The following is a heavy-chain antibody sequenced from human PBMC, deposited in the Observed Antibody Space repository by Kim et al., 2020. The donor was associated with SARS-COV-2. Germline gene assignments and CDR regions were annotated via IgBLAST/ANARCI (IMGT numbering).Heavy chain of an antibody. CDR1: GFTFDDYA. CDR3: AKDIRRLGSGWYAPFDC. CDR2: ISWNSGKE. D-gene: IGHD6-19*01. V-gene: IGHV3-9*01. J-gene: IGHJ4*02. Sequence: GGSLRLSCAASGFTFDDYAMHWVRQTPGKGLDWVAGISWNSGKEAYADSVKGRFTISRDNAKNSLYLQMNSLRGEDTALYYCAKDIRRLGSGWYAPFDCWGQGTLVIVSS.